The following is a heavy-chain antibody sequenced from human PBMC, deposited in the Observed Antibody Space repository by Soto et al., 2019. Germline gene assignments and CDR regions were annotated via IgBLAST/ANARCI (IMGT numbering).Heavy chain of an antibody. CDR2: ISWNSGSI. J-gene: IGHJ3*02. CDR3: AKGGWLAGDGDFDI. Sequence: PGGSLRLSCAASGFTFDDYAMHWVRQAPGKGLEWVSGISWNSGSIGYADSVKGRFTISRDNAKNSLYLQMNSLRAEDTALYYCAKGGWLAGDGDFDIWGQGTMVTVS. V-gene: IGHV3-9*01. CDR1: GFTFDDYA. D-gene: IGHD6-19*01.